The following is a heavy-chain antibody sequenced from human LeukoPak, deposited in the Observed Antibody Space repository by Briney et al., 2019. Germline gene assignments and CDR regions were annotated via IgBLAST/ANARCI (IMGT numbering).Heavy chain of an antibody. Sequence: GGSLRLSCAASGFTFSSYAMHWVRQAPGKGLEWVAIISYGGSNKYYADSVKGRFTISRDNSKNTLYLQMNSLRAEDTAVYYCARDSAHSSSWYEFDYWGQGTLVTVSS. CDR2: ISYGGSNK. V-gene: IGHV3-30-3*01. J-gene: IGHJ4*02. CDR1: GFTFSSYA. D-gene: IGHD6-13*01. CDR3: ARDSAHSSSWYEFDY.